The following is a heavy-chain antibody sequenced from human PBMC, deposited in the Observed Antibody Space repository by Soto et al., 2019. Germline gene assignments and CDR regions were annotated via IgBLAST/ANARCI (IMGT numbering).Heavy chain of an antibody. J-gene: IGHJ3*02. Sequence: QVQLVQYGAEEKKPGSSVKVSCKASGGTFSSYTISWVRQAPGQGQEWMGRIIPILGIANYAQKFQGRVTITADKSTSTAYMELSSLGSEDTAVYYCARQSRIAVAGRLAYDIWGQGTMVTVSS. CDR1: GGTFSSYT. CDR3: ARQSRIAVAGRLAYDI. D-gene: IGHD6-19*01. V-gene: IGHV1-69*02. CDR2: IIPILGIA.